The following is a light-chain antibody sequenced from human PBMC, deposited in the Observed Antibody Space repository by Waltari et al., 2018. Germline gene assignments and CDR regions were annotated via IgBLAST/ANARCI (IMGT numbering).Light chain of an antibody. Sequence: QSALTQPASVSGSPGQSITISCTGTSSDVGGYNYVSWYQQHPGKAPKLMIYDVSKRPSGVSNRFSGSKSGNTASLTISGLQAEDEADYYCCSYAGSSSVVFGGG. V-gene: IGLV2-23*02. CDR3: CSYAGSSSVV. CDR2: DVS. CDR1: SSDVGGYNY. J-gene: IGLJ2*01.